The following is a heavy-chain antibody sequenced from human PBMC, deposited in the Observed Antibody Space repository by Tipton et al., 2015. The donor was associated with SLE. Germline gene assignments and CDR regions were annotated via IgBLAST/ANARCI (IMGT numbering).Heavy chain of an antibody. Sequence: LRLSCTVSGGSISSHYWSWIRQPPGKGLEWIGYIYYSGSTNYNPPLKSRVTISVDTSKNQFSLKLSSVTAADTAVYYCARESRYCSGGSCYSEFDYWGQGTLVTVSS. CDR3: ARESRYCSGGSCYSEFDY. CDR1: GGSISSHY. J-gene: IGHJ4*02. D-gene: IGHD2-15*01. CDR2: IYYSGST. V-gene: IGHV4-59*11.